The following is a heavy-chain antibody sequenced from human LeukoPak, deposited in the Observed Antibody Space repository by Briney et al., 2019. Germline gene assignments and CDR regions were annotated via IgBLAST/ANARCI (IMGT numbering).Heavy chain of an antibody. CDR1: GFTFSSYS. CDR2: ISSSSSYI. J-gene: IGHJ6*02. Sequence: GGSLRLSCAASGFTFSSYSMNWVRQAPGKGLEWVSSISSSSSYIYYAASVKGRFTISRDNAKNSLYLQMNSLRAEDTAVYYCARIWFGEDVWGQGTTVTVSS. D-gene: IGHD3-10*01. V-gene: IGHV3-21*01. CDR3: ARIWFGEDV.